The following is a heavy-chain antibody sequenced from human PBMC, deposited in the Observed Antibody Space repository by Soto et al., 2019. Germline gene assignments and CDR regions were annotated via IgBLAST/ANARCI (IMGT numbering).Heavy chain of an antibody. CDR1: GYSFAGYW. CDR3: ARQIYDSDTGPNFQYYFDS. CDR2: IDPSDSQT. Sequence: EVRLEQSGAEVKKSGESLTISCKGSGYSFAGYWITWVHQKPGKGLEWMGRIDPSDSQTYYSPSFRGHVTISATKSITTVFLQWSSLRASDTAMYYCARQIYDSDTGPNFQYYFDSWGQGTPVTVSS. V-gene: IGHV5-10-1*03. D-gene: IGHD3-22*01. J-gene: IGHJ4*02.